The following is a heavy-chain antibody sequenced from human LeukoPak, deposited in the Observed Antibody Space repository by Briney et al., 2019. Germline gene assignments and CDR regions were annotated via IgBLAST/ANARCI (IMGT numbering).Heavy chain of an antibody. CDR2: IYYSGST. Sequence: SQTLSLSCTVSGGSISSGDYYWSWIRQPPGKGLEWIGYIYYSGSTYYNPSLKSRVTISVDTSKNQFSLKLSSVTAADTAVYYCARAPGWLYFDYWGQGTLVTVSS. CDR1: GGSISSGDYY. J-gene: IGHJ4*02. V-gene: IGHV4-30-4*01. CDR3: ARAPGWLYFDY. D-gene: IGHD5-12*01.